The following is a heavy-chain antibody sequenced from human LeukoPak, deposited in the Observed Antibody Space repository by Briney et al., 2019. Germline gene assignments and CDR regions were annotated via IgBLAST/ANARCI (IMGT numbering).Heavy chain of an antibody. CDR1: GFTFNSYA. D-gene: IGHD3-22*01. CDR3: AKTLGYSGYFSP. V-gene: IGHV3-23*01. Sequence: GGSLRLSCAASGFTFNSYAMTWVRQASGEGLEWVSAISGDGVNTYYADSVKGRFTISRDNSKNMLYLQMNSLRAEDTAVYYCAKTLGYSGYFSPWGQGTLVTVSS. J-gene: IGHJ5*02. CDR2: ISGDGVNT.